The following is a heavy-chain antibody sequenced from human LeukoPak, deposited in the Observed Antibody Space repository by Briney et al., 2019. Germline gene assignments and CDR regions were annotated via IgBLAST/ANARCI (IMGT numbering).Heavy chain of an antibody. V-gene: IGHV4-59*01. CDR3: ARDLSHDSSGYIDY. CDR2: IYYSGST. J-gene: IGHJ4*02. Sequence: SETLSLTCTVSGGSISSYYWSWIRQPPGRGLEWIGYIYYSGSTNYNPSLKSRVTISVETSKNQFSLKLSSGAAGGTAGYYCARDLSHDSSGYIDYWGQGTLVTVSS. D-gene: IGHD3-22*01. CDR1: GGSISSYY.